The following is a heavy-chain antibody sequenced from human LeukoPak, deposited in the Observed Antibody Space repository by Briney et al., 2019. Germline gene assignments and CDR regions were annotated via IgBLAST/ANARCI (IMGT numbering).Heavy chain of an antibody. CDR3: ARDDRYSYGYSQSGHFDY. CDR1: GFTFSSYA. CDR2: ISSTSNYI. D-gene: IGHD5-18*01. V-gene: IGHV3-21*01. Sequence: GGSLRLSCAASGFTFSSYAMNWVRQAPGKGLEWVSSISSTSNYIYYADSVKGRFTISRDNAKTSLYLQMNSLRAEDTAVYYCARDDRYSYGYSQSGHFDYWGQGILVTVSS. J-gene: IGHJ4*02.